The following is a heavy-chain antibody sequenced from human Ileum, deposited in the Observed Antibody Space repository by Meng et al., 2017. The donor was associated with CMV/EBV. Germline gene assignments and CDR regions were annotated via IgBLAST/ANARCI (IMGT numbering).Heavy chain of an antibody. CDR2: ISNDGTET. CDR3: ARERHPGIFLYGMDV. V-gene: IGHV3-30*03. Sequence: GESLKISCAASGFIFSQYDLHWVRQRPGKGLEWVAVISNDGTETFYADSVKGRFTISRDNSKDTLYLEMNSVRVEDTALYFCARERHPGIFLYGMDVWGQGTTVTVSS. J-gene: IGHJ6*02. CDR1: GFIFSQYD.